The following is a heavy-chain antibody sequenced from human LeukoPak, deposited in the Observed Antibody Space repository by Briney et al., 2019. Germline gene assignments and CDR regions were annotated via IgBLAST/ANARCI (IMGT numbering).Heavy chain of an antibody. CDR3: RAATRYLDYYYDY. CDR1: RFTFNIFG. Sequence: GGSPRLSCAASRFTFNIFGMHWVRQAPGKGLEWVAVISSDGSNKYYADSVRGRFTISRDNSKDTLYLQMSSLTIEDTAVYYCRAATRYLDYYYDYWGQGTLVTVSS. CDR2: ISSDGSNK. D-gene: IGHD3-22*01. J-gene: IGHJ4*02. V-gene: IGHV3-30*03.